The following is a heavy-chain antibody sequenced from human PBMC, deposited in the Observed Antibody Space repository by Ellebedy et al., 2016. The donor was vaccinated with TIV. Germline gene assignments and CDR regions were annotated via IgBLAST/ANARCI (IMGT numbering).Heavy chain of an antibody. CDR3: VRDGSYDYGDY. Sequence: GESLKISCAASGFTFSNYWMHWVRQAPGKGLVWVSRFYNDGSSTSYADSVEGRFPISRDNPKNTVYLQMNSLRVEDTAVYYCVRDGSYDYGDYWGQGTVVTVSS. V-gene: IGHV3-74*01. J-gene: IGHJ4*02. CDR2: FYNDGSST. D-gene: IGHD3-16*01. CDR1: GFTFSNYW.